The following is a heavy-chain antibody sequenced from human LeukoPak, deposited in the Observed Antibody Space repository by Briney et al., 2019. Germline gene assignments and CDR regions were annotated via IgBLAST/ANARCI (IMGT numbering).Heavy chain of an antibody. D-gene: IGHD4-23*01. Sequence: EASVKVSCKASGYTFTSYDINWVRQATGQGLEWMGWMSPNSDNTGYAQKFQGRVTFTRDTSIGTAYMELRSLTSEDTAVYYCARDYGGSSGWFDPWGQGTLVTVSS. CDR1: GYTFTSYD. J-gene: IGHJ5*02. CDR3: ARDYGGSSGWFDP. V-gene: IGHV1-8*01. CDR2: MSPNSDNT.